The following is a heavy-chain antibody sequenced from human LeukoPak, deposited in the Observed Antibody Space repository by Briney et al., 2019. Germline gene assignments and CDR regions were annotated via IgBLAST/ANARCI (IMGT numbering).Heavy chain of an antibody. CDR3: TRVGYIDEGIDY. CDR1: GFTFSSYA. V-gene: IGHV3-23*01. D-gene: IGHD5-24*01. CDR2: ISTGGSST. Sequence: GGSLRLSCAASGFTFSSYAMSWVRQAPGKGLEWVSAISTGGSSTYCADSVKGRFTISRDNAKNSLYLQMNSLRAEDTAIYYCTRVGYIDEGIDYWGQGTLVTVSS. J-gene: IGHJ4*02.